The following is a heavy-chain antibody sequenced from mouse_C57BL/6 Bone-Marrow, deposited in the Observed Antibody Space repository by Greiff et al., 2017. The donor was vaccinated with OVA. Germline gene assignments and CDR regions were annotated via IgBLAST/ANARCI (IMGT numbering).Heavy chain of an antibody. D-gene: IGHD2-1*01. CDR2: IYPRSGNT. CDR3: ARMRGYYAPEGFAY. V-gene: IGHV1-81*01. J-gene: IGHJ3*01. Sequence: LQESGAELARPGASVKLSCKASGYTFTSYGISWVKQRTGQGLEWIGEIYPRSGNTYYNEKFKGKATLTADKSSSTAYMELRSLTSEDSAVYFCARMRGYYAPEGFAYWGQGTLVTVSA. CDR1: GYTFTSYG.